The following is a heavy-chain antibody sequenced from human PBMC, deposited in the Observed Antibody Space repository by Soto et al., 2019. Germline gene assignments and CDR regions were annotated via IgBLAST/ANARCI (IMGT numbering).Heavy chain of an antibody. D-gene: IGHD3-9*01. CDR2: IYYSGST. CDR1: GGSISSYC. CDR3: ARDHHYDILTGPGFDP. V-gene: IGHV4-59*01. Sequence: SETLSLTCTVSGGSISSYCWSWSRQPPGKGLEWIGYIYYSGSTNYNPSLKSRVTISVDTSKNQFSLKLSSVTAADTAVYYCARDHHYDILTGPGFDPWGQGTLVTVSS. J-gene: IGHJ5*02.